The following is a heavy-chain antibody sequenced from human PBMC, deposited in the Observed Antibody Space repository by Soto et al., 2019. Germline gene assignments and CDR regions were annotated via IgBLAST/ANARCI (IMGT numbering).Heavy chain of an antibody. D-gene: IGHD4-4*01. Sequence: QVQLVESGGGVVQPGRSLRLSCAASGFTFSNSPMHWVRQAPGKGLEWVAVISYGGINNYYADSVKGRFTISRDDSKNTVYLQMNGLRPEDTAVYFCARTTVVSGTPDFDYWGQGTLVTVSS. V-gene: IGHV3-30-3*01. CDR3: ARTTVVSGTPDFDY. CDR1: GFTFSNSP. J-gene: IGHJ4*02. CDR2: ISYGGINN.